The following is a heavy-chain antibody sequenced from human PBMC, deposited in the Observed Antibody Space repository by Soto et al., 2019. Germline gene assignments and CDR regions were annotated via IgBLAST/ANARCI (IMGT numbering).Heavy chain of an antibody. CDR2: INPNSGST. CDR1: GGTFSSYA. CDR3: ARDLFPAGSYYAYYYYGMDV. J-gene: IGHJ6*02. V-gene: IGHV1-2*02. D-gene: IGHD1-26*01. Sequence: ASVKVSCKASGGTFSSYAISWVRQAPGQGLEWMGWINPNSGSTNYAQKFQGRVTMTRDTSTSTAYMELSRLRSDDTAVYYCARDLFPAGSYYAYYYYGMDVWGQGTTVTVSS.